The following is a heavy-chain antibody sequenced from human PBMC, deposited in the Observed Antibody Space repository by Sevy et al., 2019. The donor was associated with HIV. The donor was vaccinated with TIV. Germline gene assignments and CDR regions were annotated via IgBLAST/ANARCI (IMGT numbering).Heavy chain of an antibody. D-gene: IGHD3-10*01. CDR3: ARGANNLYN. V-gene: IGHV3-7*01. J-gene: IGHJ4*02. CDR2: IKAVGSET. CDR1: GFTFSRDW. Sequence: GGSLRLTCAASGFTFSRDWMTWVRQAPGKGLEWVAKIKAVGSETYSVDSVKGRFSISRDNAKNALYLQMNSLRAEDTAVYYCARGANNLYNWGQGTLVTVS.